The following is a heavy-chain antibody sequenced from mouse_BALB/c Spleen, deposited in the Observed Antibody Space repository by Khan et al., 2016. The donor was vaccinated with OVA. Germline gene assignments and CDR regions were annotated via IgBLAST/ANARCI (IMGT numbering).Heavy chain of an antibody. D-gene: IGHD1-1*01. Sequence: QVQLKQSGAELVRPGSSVKISCKASGYTFSSSWMNWVKQRPGQGLEWIGQIFPGNDDADYNGKFKGKATLTADKSSRTAYMQLTSLTSEDSAVYFCARYVGSRLAYWGQGTLVTVSA. J-gene: IGHJ3*01. V-gene: IGHV1-80*01. CDR2: IFPGNDDA. CDR3: ARYVGSRLAY. CDR1: GYTFSSSW.